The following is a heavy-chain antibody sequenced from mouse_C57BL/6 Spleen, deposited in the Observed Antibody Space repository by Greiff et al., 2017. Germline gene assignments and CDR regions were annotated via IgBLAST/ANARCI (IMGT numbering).Heavy chain of an antibody. CDR3: ARGGFHYGSSYYYAMDY. Sequence: VRLQQSGPELVKPGASVKISCKASGYSFTDYNMNWVKQSNGKSLEWIGVINPNYGTTSYNQKFKGKATLTVDQSSSTASMQLNSLTSEDSAVYYCARGGFHYGSSYYYAMDYWGQGTSVTVSS. CDR1: GYSFTDYN. J-gene: IGHJ4*01. CDR2: INPNYGTT. D-gene: IGHD1-1*01. V-gene: IGHV1-39*01.